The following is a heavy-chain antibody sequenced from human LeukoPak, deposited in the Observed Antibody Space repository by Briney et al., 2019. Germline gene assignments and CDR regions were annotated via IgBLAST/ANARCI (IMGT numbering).Heavy chain of an antibody. CDR1: GDSISSGYY. CDR2: IYHSGST. Sequence: PSETLSLTCTVSGDSISSGYYWGWIRQPPGKGLEWIGSIYHSGSTYYNPSLKSRVTISVDTSKNQFSLKLSSVTAADTAVYYCARVQWLDRHYFDYWGQGTLVTVSS. V-gene: IGHV4-38-2*02. D-gene: IGHD6-19*01. J-gene: IGHJ4*02. CDR3: ARVQWLDRHYFDY.